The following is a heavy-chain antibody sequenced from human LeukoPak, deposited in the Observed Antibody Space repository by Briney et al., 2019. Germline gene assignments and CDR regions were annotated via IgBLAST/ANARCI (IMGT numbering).Heavy chain of an antibody. J-gene: IGHJ3*02. V-gene: IGHV3-7*01. Sequence: GGSLRLSCAASGFTFGSYWMSWVRQAPGKGLEWVANIKQDGSEKYYVDSVKGRFTISRDNAKNSLYLQMNSLRAEDTAVYYCARAAPHYYDSSGLDAFDIWGQGTMVTVSS. CDR1: GFTFGSYW. D-gene: IGHD3-22*01. CDR2: IKQDGSEK. CDR3: ARAAPHYYDSSGLDAFDI.